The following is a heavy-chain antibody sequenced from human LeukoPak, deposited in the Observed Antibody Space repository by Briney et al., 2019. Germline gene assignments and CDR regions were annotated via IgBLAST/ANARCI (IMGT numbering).Heavy chain of an antibody. J-gene: IGHJ6*04. CDR2: ISSSGSTI. Sequence: SGFTXXXYEMNWVRQAPGKGLXWVSYISSSGSTIYYADSVKGRFTISRDNAKNSLYVQMNSVRGEDTAVYDXXXXXXXXXXXVWGKGTTVTISS. V-gene: IGHV3-48*03. CDR1: GFTXXXYE. CDR3: XXXXXXXXXXV.